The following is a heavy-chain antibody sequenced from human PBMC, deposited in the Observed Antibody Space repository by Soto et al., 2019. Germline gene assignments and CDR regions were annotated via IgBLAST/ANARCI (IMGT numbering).Heavy chain of an antibody. Sequence: QVQLVQSGAEVKKPGASVKVSCKASGYTFTSYYMHWVRQAPGQGLEWMGIINPSGGSTSYAQKFQGRVTMTRDPSTSTVYMELSSLRSEDTAVYYCAIAVLSSRDGYNFPYWGQGTLVTVSS. V-gene: IGHV1-46*01. CDR3: AIAVLSSRDGYNFPY. J-gene: IGHJ4*02. CDR2: INPSGGST. D-gene: IGHD5-12*01. CDR1: GYTFTSYY.